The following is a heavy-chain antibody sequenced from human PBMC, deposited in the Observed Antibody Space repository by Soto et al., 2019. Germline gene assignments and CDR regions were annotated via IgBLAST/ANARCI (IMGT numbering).Heavy chain of an antibody. CDR3: ARARPPPSRVRGVITYYYYYGMDV. J-gene: IGHJ6*02. Sequence: SVKVSCKASGGTFSSYAISWVRQAPGQGLEWMGGIIPIFGTANYAQKFQGRVTITADESTSTAYMELSSLRSEDTAVYYCARARPPPSRVRGVITYYYYYGMDVWGQGTTVTVSS. V-gene: IGHV1-69*13. CDR2: IIPIFGTA. CDR1: GGTFSSYA. D-gene: IGHD3-10*01.